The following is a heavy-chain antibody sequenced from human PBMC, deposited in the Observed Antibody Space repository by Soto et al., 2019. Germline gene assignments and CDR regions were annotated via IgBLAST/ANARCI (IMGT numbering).Heavy chain of an antibody. V-gene: IGHV1-69*01. CDR2: IIPIFGTA. Sequence: QVQLVQSGAEVKKPGSSVKVSCKASGRTFSSYAISWVRQAPGQGLEWMGGIIPIFGTANYAQKFQGRVTITADESTSTAYMELSSLSSEDTAVYYCARDPAYDSSGYYNGNWFDPWGQGTLVTVSS. J-gene: IGHJ5*02. CDR1: GRTFSSYA. D-gene: IGHD3-22*01. CDR3: ARDPAYDSSGYYNGNWFDP.